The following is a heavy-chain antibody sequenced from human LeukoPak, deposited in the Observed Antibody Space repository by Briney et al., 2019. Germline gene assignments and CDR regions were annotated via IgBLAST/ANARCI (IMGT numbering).Heavy chain of an antibody. CDR1: GFTFSSYG. Sequence: GGSLRLSCAASGFTFSSYGMSWVRQAPGKGLEWVSAISGSGGSTYYADSVKGRFTISRDNSKNTLYLQMNSLRAEDTAVYYCAKDRYYGSGSYVFDYWGQGTLVTVSS. CDR3: AKDRYYGSGSYVFDY. J-gene: IGHJ4*02. V-gene: IGHV3-23*01. CDR2: ISGSGGST. D-gene: IGHD3-10*01.